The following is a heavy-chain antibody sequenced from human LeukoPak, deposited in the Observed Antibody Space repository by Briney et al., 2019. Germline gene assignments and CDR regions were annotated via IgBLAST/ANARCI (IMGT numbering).Heavy chain of an antibody. D-gene: IGHD3-9*01. Sequence: ASVMVSCKVSGYTLTELSMHWVRQAPGKGLEWMGGFDPEDGETIYAQKFQGRVTMTEDTSTDTAYMELSSLRSEDTAVYYCATAVPRYFDWLLFYWGQGTLVTVSS. CDR1: GYTLTELS. CDR2: FDPEDGET. J-gene: IGHJ4*02. V-gene: IGHV1-24*01. CDR3: ATAVPRYFDWLLFY.